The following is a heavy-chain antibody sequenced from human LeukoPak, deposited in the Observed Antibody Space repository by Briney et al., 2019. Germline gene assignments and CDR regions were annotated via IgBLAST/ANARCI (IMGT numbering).Heavy chain of an antibody. CDR2: ISSSGSTI. D-gene: IGHD3-10*01. Sequence: GGSLRLSCTVSGFSFREHWMSWVRQAPGKGLEWVSYISSSGSTIYYADSVKGRFTISRDNAKHSLYLQMNSLRAEDTAVYYCAREKRRYYGSGSYSLDYWGQGTLVTVSS. CDR1: GFSFREHW. CDR3: AREKRRYYGSGSYSLDY. V-gene: IGHV3-11*04. J-gene: IGHJ4*02.